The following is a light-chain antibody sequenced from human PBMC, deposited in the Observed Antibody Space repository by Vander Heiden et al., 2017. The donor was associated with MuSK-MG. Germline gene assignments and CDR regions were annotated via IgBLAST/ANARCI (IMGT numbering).Light chain of an antibody. V-gene: IGLV1-44*01. CDR3: AAWDDSLNGWV. Sequence: QSVLTQPPSASGTPGQRVTIACSGSISKHGSNAVNWYQQLTGTAPNLLLYSNNQRPSGVPDRFSGSKSGTSASLAISGLQSEDEADYYCAAWDDSLNGWVFGGGTKLTVL. CDR2: SNN. CDR1: ISKHGSNA. J-gene: IGLJ3*02.